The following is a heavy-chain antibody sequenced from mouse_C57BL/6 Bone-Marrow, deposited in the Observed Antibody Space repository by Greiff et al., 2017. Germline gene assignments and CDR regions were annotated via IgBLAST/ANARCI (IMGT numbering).Heavy chain of an antibody. Sequence: EVKVVESGGGLVKPGGSLKLSCAASGITFSSYTMSWVRQTPEKRLEWVATISGGGGNTYYPDSVKGRFTISRDNAKNTMYLQMSSLRSEDTALYYCARRHYYGTLFAYWGQGTLVTVSA. CDR2: ISGGGGNT. D-gene: IGHD1-1*01. CDR3: ARRHYYGTLFAY. CDR1: GITFSSYT. V-gene: IGHV5-9*01. J-gene: IGHJ3*01.